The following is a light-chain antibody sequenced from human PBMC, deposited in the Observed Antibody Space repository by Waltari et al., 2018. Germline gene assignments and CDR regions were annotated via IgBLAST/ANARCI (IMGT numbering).Light chain of an antibody. Sequence: QSLLTPPPSVSGAPGQRVTISCTGSSSNIRAGHDVHWYQQHPGPAPKLLIHGKRKRTSGVPDRFAGAKSGTSSYRAITGLQADDDADYSCQARDRSLGGDVFGTGTKVTVL. CDR3: QARDRSLGGDV. CDR2: GKR. V-gene: IGLV1-40*01. J-gene: IGLJ1*01. CDR1: SSNIRAGHD.